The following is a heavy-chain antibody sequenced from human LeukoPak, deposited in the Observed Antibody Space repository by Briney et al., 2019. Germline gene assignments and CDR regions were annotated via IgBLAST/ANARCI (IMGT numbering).Heavy chain of an antibody. J-gene: IGHJ3*02. CDR1: GGTFSSYA. CDR2: IIPIFGTA. Sequence: SVKVSCKASGGTFSSYAISWVRQAPGQGLEWMGGIIPIFGTANYAQKFQGRVTITTDESTSTAYMELSSLRSEDTAVYYCARDDQGADAFDIWGQGTMVTVSS. V-gene: IGHV1-69*05. CDR3: ARDDQGADAFDI. D-gene: IGHD3-16*01.